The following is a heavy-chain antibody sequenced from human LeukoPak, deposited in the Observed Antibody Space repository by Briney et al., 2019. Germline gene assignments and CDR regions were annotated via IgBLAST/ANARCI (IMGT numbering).Heavy chain of an antibody. CDR3: ARRRYFDWSQSNVQNWFDP. D-gene: IGHD3-9*01. CDR2: IYYTGST. Sequence: SETLSLTCTVSGGSLSTYYWSWIRQPPGKGLEWIGYIYYTGSTNYNPSLKSRVTISVDTSKNQFSLKLSSVTAADTAVYYCARRRYFDWSQSNVQNWFDPWGQRTLVTVSS. J-gene: IGHJ5*02. CDR1: GGSLSTYY. V-gene: IGHV4-59*12.